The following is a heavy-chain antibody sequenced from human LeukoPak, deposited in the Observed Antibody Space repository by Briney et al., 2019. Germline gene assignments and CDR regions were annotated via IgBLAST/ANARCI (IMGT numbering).Heavy chain of an antibody. CDR2: MFYRGST. CDR1: GVSISTSTYY. CDR3: ARQGGWGGAASLIEY. D-gene: IGHD1-26*01. Sequence: SETLSLTCTVSGVSISTSTYYWTWIRQPPGKGLEWIGSMFYRGSTYYNPSLKSRVTISVDTSKNQFSLKLSSVTASDTAIFYCARQGGWGGAASLIEYWGQGTLVTVSS. V-gene: IGHV4-39*01. J-gene: IGHJ4*02.